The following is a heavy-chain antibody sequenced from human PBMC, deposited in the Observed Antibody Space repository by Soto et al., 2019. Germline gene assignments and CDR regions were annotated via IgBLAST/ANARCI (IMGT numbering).Heavy chain of an antibody. D-gene: IGHD6-6*01. CDR2: INLGGGGA. J-gene: IGHJ4*02. V-gene: IGHV1-46*03. CDR3: TRGSQYSSSFDY. Sequence: QVRLVQSGAEVKKPGASVKVSCKASGYSFTSYYMHWVRQAPGQGLEWMGIINLGGGGAIYAQKFQGRVTMTRDTSTNTVYMELGSLRSEDTAVYYCTRGSQYSSSFDYWGQGTLVPVSS. CDR1: GYSFTSYY.